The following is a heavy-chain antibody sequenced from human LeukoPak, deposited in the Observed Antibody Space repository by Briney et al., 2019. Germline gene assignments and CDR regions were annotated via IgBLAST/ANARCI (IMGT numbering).Heavy chain of an antibody. J-gene: IGHJ4*02. CDR2: IRYDGSNI. V-gene: IGHV3-30*02. D-gene: IGHD1-26*01. CDR3: AKDIALYREPLDY. CDR1: GFTFRTYG. Sequence: PGGSLRLSCAASGFTFRTYGMHLVRQAPGKGLEWVALIRYDGSNIYYVDSVKGRFTISRDNSKNTLYLQMNSLRAEDTAVYYCAKDIALYREPLDYWGQGTLVTVSS.